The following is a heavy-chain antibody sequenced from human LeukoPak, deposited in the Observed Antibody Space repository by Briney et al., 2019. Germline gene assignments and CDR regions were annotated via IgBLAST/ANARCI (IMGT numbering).Heavy chain of an antibody. Sequence: PGGSLRLSCAASGFTFSSYGMHWVRQAPGKGLEWVAVIWYDGSNKYYADSVKGRFTISRDNSKNTLYLQMNSLRAEDKAVYYCAKGGGGVGRLDYWGQGTLVTVSS. J-gene: IGHJ4*02. CDR2: IWYDGSNK. CDR1: GFTFSSYG. V-gene: IGHV3-33*06. CDR3: AKGGGGVGRLDY. D-gene: IGHD4-23*01.